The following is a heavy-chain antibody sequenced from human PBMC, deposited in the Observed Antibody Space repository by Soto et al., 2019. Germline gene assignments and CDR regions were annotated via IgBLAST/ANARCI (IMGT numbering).Heavy chain of an antibody. V-gene: IGHV3-66*01. CDR1: GFTVSSNY. J-gene: IGHJ6*02. CDR3: ARVLVVVPAAPLVGMDV. D-gene: IGHD2-2*01. CDR2: IYSGGST. Sequence: GGSLRLSCAASGFTVSSNYMSWVRQAPGKGLEWVSVIYSGGSTYYADSVKGRFTISRDNSKNTLYLQMNSLRAEDTAVYYCARVLVVVPAAPLVGMDVWGQGTTVTVSS.